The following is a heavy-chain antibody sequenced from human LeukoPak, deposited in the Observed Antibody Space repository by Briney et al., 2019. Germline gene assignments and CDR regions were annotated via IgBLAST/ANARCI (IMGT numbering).Heavy chain of an antibody. Sequence: GGSLRLSCAASGFTFSSYGMHWVRQAPGKGLEWVAFIRYDGSNKYYADSVKGRFTISRDNSKNTLYLQMNSLRAEDTAVYYCARVGITMIPVRPYYYYYYMDVWGKGTTVTVSS. J-gene: IGHJ6*03. CDR2: IRYDGSNK. V-gene: IGHV3-30*02. D-gene: IGHD3-22*01. CDR1: GFTFSSYG. CDR3: ARVGITMIPVRPYYYYYYMDV.